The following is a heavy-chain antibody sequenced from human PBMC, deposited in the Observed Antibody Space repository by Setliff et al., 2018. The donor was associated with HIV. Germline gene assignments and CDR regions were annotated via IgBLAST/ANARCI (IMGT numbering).Heavy chain of an antibody. V-gene: IGHV1-18*01. CDR3: ARLFCGVTNCYLGRYYFDS. Sequence: ASVKVSCKASGYTFTSYGISWVRQAPGQGLEWMGWISAYNGNTNYAQKLQGRVAMTADGSTNTAYMDLSSLTSDGTAIYYCARLFCGVTNCYLGRYYFDSWGQGTLVTVSS. J-gene: IGHJ4*02. D-gene: IGHD2-21*01. CDR1: GYTFTSYG. CDR2: ISAYNGNT.